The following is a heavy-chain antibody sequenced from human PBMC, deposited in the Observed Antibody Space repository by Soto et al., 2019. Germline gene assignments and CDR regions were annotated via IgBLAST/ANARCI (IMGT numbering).Heavy chain of an antibody. J-gene: IGHJ4*02. CDR3: ARDYSDSSGYYYAGDY. Sequence: SETLSLTCTVSGGSISGYCWSWIRQPPGKGLEWIGYIYYSGSTNYNPSLKSRVTISVDTSNNQFSLKLSSVTAADTAVYYCARDYSDSSGYYYAGDYWGQGTLVTVSS. CDR2: IYYSGST. D-gene: IGHD3-22*01. CDR1: GGSISGYC. V-gene: IGHV4-59*01.